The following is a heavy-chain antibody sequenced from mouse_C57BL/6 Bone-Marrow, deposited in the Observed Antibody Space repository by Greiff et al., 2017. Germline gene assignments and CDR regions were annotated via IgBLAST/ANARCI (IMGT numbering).Heavy chain of an antibody. D-gene: IGHD2-5*01. CDR1: GYTFTDYE. Sequence: QVQLQQSGAELVRPGASVTLSCKASGYTFTDYEMHWVKQTPVHGLEWIGAIDPETGGTAYNQKFKGKAILTADKSSSTAYMELRSLTSEDSAVYYCTRWSNYGGVYFDYWGQGTTLTVSS. J-gene: IGHJ2*01. V-gene: IGHV1-15*01. CDR2: IDPETGGT. CDR3: TRWSNYGGVYFDY.